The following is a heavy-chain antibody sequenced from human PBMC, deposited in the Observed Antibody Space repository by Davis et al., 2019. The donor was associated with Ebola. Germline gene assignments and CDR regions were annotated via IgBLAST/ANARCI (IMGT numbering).Heavy chain of an antibody. V-gene: IGHV3-23*01. CDR1: GFTSSNYG. D-gene: IGHD7-27*01. Sequence: PGGSLRLSCAASGFTSSNYGLSWVRQAPGKGLEWVSTFGGSDGGTNYADSVKGRFTISRDNSKNTVSLLMSSLRAEDTAVYYCARALTGNKPYFDYWGQGTLVTVSS. CDR3: ARALTGNKPYFDY. J-gene: IGHJ4*02. CDR2: FGGSDGGT.